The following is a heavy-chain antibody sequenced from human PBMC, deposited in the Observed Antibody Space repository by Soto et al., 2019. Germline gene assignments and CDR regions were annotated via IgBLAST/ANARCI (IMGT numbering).Heavy chain of an antibody. CDR2: IYHSGST. V-gene: IGHV4-30-2*01. Sequence: QLQLQESGSGLVKPSQTLSLTCAVSGGSISSGGYSWSWIRQPPGKGLEWIGYIYHSGSTYYNPSLKSRVTISVDRSKNQFSLKLSSVTAADTAVYYCARGYYDSSGDNDAFDIWGQGTMVTVSS. CDR1: GGSISSGGYS. D-gene: IGHD3-22*01. J-gene: IGHJ3*02. CDR3: ARGYYDSSGDNDAFDI.